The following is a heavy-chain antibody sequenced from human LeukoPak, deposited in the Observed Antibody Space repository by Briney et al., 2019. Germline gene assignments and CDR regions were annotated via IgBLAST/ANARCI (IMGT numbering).Heavy chain of an antibody. CDR3: ASVAAAGDSDYYYGMDV. J-gene: IGHJ6*02. CDR1: GYTFTGYY. V-gene: IGHV1-2*02. D-gene: IGHD6-13*01. Sequence: ASVKVSCKASGYTFTGYYMHWVRQAPGQGLEWTGWINPNSGGTNYAQKFQGRVTMTRDTSISTAYMELSRLRSDDTAVYYCASVAAAGDSDYYYGMDVWGQGTTVTVSS. CDR2: INPNSGGT.